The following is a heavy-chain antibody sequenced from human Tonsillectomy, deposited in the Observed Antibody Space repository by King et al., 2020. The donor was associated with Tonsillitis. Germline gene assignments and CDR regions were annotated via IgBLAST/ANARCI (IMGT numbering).Heavy chain of an antibody. CDR3: ARDRCTNGVCYTFDY. Sequence: VQLQESGPGLVKPSETLSLTCTVSGGSISSYYWSWIRQPAGKGLEWIGRIYTSGSTNYNPSLKSRVTMSVDTSNNQFSLKLSSVTAADTAVYYCARDRCTNGVCYTFDYWGQGTLVTVSS. CDR2: IYTSGST. J-gene: IGHJ4*02. D-gene: IGHD2-8*01. V-gene: IGHV4-4*07. CDR1: GGSISSYY.